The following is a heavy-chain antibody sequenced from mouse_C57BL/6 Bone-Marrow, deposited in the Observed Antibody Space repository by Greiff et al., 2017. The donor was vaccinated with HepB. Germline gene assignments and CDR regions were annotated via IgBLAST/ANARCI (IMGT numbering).Heavy chain of an antibody. D-gene: IGHD1-1*01. CDR3: ARGHYGSSYWYFDV. V-gene: IGHV1-47*01. CDR2: FHPYNDDT. Sequence: VQLQQSGAELVKPGASVKMSCKASGYTFTTYPIEWMKQTHGKSLEWIGNFHPYNDDTKYNEKFKGKATLTVEKSSSTVYLELSRLTSDDSAVYYCARGHYGSSYWYFDVWGTGTTVTVSS. CDR1: GYTFTTYP. J-gene: IGHJ1*03.